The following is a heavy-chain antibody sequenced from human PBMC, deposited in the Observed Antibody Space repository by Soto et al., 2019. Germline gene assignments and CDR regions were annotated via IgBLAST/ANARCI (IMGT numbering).Heavy chain of an antibody. Sequence: PSETLSLTCTVSGSSISDEYHLTWIRQSPAKGLEWIGYISYTGTTYYNPSLKSRVTISGDTSKNQFSLRMASVTAADTAVYYCARQPTVTTTRRFFDSWGQGSLVTVSS. J-gene: IGHJ4*02. CDR3: ARQPTVTTTRRFFDS. CDR2: ISYTGTT. V-gene: IGHV4-30-4*01. CDR1: GSSISDEYH. D-gene: IGHD4-17*01.